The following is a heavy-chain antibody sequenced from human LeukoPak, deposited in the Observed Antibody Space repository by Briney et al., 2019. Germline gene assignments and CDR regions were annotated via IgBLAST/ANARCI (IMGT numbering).Heavy chain of an antibody. Sequence: SETLSLTCTVSGGSISSHYWSWIRQPPGKGLEWIGYIYYSGSTNYNPSLKSRVTISVDTSKNQFSLKLSSVTAADTAVYYCARSSIAAAGTDYWGQGTLVTVSP. CDR2: IYYSGST. CDR3: ARSSIAAAGTDY. V-gene: IGHV4-59*11. CDR1: GGSISSHY. J-gene: IGHJ4*02. D-gene: IGHD6-13*01.